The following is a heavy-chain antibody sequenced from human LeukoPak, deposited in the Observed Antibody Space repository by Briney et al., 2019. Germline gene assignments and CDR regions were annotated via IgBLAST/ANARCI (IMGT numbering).Heavy chain of an antibody. CDR1: GGSISSYY. D-gene: IGHD3-22*01. V-gene: IGHV4-59*01. J-gene: IGHJ3*02. CDR3: ARDLGYYYDSSDYEDGFDI. CDR2: IYDGRSA. Sequence: PSETLSLTCTVSGGSISSYYWSWIRQPPGKGLEWIGYIYDGRSASYNPSLKSRGTISLDTSKNQFSLKLTSVTAADTAVYYCARDLGYYYDSSDYEDGFDIWGQGTMVTDSS.